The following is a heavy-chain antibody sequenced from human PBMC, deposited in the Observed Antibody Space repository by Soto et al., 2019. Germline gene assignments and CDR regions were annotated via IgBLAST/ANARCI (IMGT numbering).Heavy chain of an antibody. Sequence: SLRLSCAASGFTFSSYGMHWVRQAPGKGLEWVAVISYDGSNKYYADSVKGRFTISRDNSKNTLYLQMNSLRAEDTAVYYCAKDSLAYYDFWSGYYNAVNYGMDVWGQGTTVTVSS. V-gene: IGHV3-30*18. J-gene: IGHJ6*02. D-gene: IGHD3-3*01. CDR2: ISYDGSNK. CDR1: GFTFSSYG. CDR3: AKDSLAYYDFWSGYYNAVNYGMDV.